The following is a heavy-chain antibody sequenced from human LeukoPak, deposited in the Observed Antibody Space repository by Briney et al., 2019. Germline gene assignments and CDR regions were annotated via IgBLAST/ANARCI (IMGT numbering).Heavy chain of an antibody. CDR3: ARASPLYCSSTSCFNWFDP. D-gene: IGHD2-2*01. V-gene: IGHV4-31*03. CDR1: GGSISSGGYY. J-gene: IGHJ5*02. Sequence: SQTLPLTCTASGGSISSGGYYWSWIRQHPGKGLEWIGYIYYSGSTYYNPSLKSRVTISVDTSKNQFSLKLSSVTAADTAVYYCARASPLYCSSTSCFNWFDPWGQGTLVTVSS. CDR2: IYYSGST.